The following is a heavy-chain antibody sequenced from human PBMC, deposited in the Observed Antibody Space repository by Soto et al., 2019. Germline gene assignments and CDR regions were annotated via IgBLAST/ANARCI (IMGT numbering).Heavy chain of an antibody. Sequence: QLQLQESGPGLLKPSETLSLTCTVSGDSISSSGYYWGWIRQPPGKGLEWIGTIYYSGTTHYSPSLKSRATISIDTSKNQFSLSLTSVTAADTAVYYCQHSTGGYSSKSLDYWGQGTLVTVSS. CDR3: QHSTGGYSSKSLDY. CDR2: IYYSGTT. D-gene: IGHD2-8*02. CDR1: GDSISSSGYY. V-gene: IGHV4-39*01. J-gene: IGHJ4*02.